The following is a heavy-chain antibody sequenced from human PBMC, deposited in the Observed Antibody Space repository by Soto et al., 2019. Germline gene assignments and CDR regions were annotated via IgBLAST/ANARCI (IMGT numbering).Heavy chain of an antibody. CDR3: AKPLTVHSSSWYPGPDY. D-gene: IGHD6-13*01. J-gene: IGHJ4*02. CDR2: ISGSGGST. CDR1: GFTFSSYA. V-gene: IGHV3-23*01. Sequence: PGGSLRLSCAASGFTFSSYAMSWVRQAPGKGLEWVSAISGSGGSTYYADSVKGRFTISRDNSKNTLYLQMNSLRAEDTAVYYCAKPLTVHSSSWYPGPDYWGQGTLVTVSS.